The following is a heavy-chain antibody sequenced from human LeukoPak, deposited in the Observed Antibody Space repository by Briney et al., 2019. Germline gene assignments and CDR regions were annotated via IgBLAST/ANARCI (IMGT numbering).Heavy chain of an antibody. J-gene: IGHJ4*02. D-gene: IGHD2-2*02. CDR2: ISGSGGST. CDR3: AKDRTVVPAAIGFDY. Sequence: TGGSLRLSCAASGFTFSSYAMSWVRQAPGKGLEWVSAISGSGGSTYYADSVKGRFTISRDNSKNTLYLQMNSLRAEDTAVYYCAKDRTVVPAAIGFDYWGQGTLVTVSS. CDR1: GFTFSSYA. V-gene: IGHV3-23*01.